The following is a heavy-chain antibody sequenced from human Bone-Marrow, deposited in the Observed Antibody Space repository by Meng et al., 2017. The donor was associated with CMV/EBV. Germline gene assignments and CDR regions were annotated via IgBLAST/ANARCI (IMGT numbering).Heavy chain of an antibody. D-gene: IGHD6-6*01. CDR2: INPSGGST. V-gene: IGHV1-46*01. CDR1: GYTFTSYY. J-gene: IGHJ6*02. CDR3: ARDPPKYSSLTGDYYYYGMDV. Sequence: ASVKVSCKASGYTFTSYYMHWVRQAPGQGLEWMGIINPSGGSTSYAQKFQGRVTMTRDTSTSTVYMELSSLRSEDTAVYYCARDPPKYSSLTGDYYYYGMDVWGQGTTVTVSS.